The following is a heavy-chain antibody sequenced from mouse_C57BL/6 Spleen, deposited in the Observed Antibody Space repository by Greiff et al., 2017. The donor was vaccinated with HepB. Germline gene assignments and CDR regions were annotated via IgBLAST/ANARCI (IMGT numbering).Heavy chain of an antibody. D-gene: IGHD1-1*01. V-gene: IGHV1-22*01. Sequence: EVKLMESGPELVKPGASVKMSCKASGYTFTDYNMHWVKQSHGKSLEWIGYINPNNGGTSYNQKFKGKATLTVNKSSSTAYMELRSLTSEDSAVYYCARDGSSYVVTWFAYWGQGTLVTVSA. J-gene: IGHJ3*01. CDR2: INPNNGGT. CDR3: ARDGSSYVVTWFAY. CDR1: GYTFTDYN.